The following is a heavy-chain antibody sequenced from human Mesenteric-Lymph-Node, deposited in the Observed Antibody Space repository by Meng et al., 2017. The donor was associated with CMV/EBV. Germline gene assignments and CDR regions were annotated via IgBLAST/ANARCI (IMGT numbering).Heavy chain of an antibody. J-gene: IGHJ3*02. Sequence: GESLKISCAASGFTFSSYSMNWVRQAPGKGLEWVSYISSSSSTIYYADSVKGRFTISRDNAKNSLYLQMNSLRAEDTAVYYCAREKIYYYDSSGYPYDAFDIWGQGTMVTVSS. V-gene: IGHV3-48*04. CDR3: AREKIYYYDSSGYPYDAFDI. CDR2: ISSSSSTI. CDR1: GFTFSSYS. D-gene: IGHD3-22*01.